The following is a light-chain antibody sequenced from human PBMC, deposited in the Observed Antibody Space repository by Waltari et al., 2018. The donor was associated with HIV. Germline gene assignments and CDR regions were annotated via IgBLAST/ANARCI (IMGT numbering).Light chain of an antibody. J-gene: IGLJ3*02. CDR3: QVWDSSNEHVV. V-gene: IGLV3-21*04. CDR1: NIGGKS. CDR2: YKS. Sequence: SYVLTQPPSVSVAPGAAATISCGAWNIGGKSVLWYKQQPGQAPVLVTRYKSDRPSGIPDRSAGANAGHTATLTITSVEAGDEATYYCQVWDSSNEHVVFGGGTELTVL.